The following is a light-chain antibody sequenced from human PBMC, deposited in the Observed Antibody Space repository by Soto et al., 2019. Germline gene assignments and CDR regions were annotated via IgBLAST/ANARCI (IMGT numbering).Light chain of an antibody. CDR3: QQYESYSPWT. Sequence: DIQMTQSPSTLSASVGDRVTIACRASQNINTYLNWYQQKPGKAPKLLIYDASTLQSGVPSRYSGSGSGTEFTLTISNLQPDDFATYYCQQYESYSPWTFGQGTKVDIK. CDR1: QNINTY. J-gene: IGKJ1*01. CDR2: DAS. V-gene: IGKV1-5*01.